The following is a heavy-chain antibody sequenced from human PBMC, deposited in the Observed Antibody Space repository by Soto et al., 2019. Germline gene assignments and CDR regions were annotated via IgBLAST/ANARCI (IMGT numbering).Heavy chain of an antibody. V-gene: IGHV2-5*02. CDR1: GFSLSTSGVG. J-gene: IGHJ4*02. CDR3: APSLPASNYVASEPITSFAY. Sequence: QITLKESGPTLVKPTQTLTLTCTFSGFSLSTSGVGVGWIRQPPGKALEWLALIYWDDDKRYSPSLKSRLTTTTEPPKTRVVPTMPTRSPGDTATYTCAPSLPASNYVASEPITSFAYWGQGPLAPVSS. CDR2: IYWDDDK. D-gene: IGHD1-7*01.